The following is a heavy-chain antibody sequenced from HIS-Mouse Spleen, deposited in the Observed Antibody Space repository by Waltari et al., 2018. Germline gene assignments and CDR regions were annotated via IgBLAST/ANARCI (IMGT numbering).Heavy chain of an antibody. CDR2: IYYSGST. J-gene: IGHJ4*02. CDR1: GGSIRSGGYY. D-gene: IGHD3-10*01. V-gene: IGHV4-31*03. CDR3: ATHLDYGYDY. Sequence: QVQLQESGPGLVKASQTLSLTCTVSGGSIRSGGYYWSWIRQHPAKGLEWNGYIYYSGSTYYNPSLKSRVTISVDTSKNQFSLKLSSVTAADTAVYYCATHLDYGYDYWGQGTLVTVSS.